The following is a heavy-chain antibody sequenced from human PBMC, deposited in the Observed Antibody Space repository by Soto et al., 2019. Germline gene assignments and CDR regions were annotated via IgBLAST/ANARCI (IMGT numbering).Heavy chain of an antibody. CDR1: GGSLSSYY. V-gene: IGHV4-59*01. CDR3: GSVRPSGYVLS. CDR2: VYFSGNT. Sequence: KPSETLSLTCTVSGGSLSSYYWTWIRQSPGKGLEWIGYVYFSGNTNYNPSLKSRVTISIXXXKXXXXLRLASXXAADTAFYYCGSVRPSGYVLSWGQGTLVTVSS. J-gene: IGHJ5*02. D-gene: IGHD6-25*01.